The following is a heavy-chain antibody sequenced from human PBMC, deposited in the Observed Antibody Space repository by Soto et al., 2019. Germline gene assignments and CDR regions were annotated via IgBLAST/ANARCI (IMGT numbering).Heavy chain of an antibody. J-gene: IGHJ4*02. CDR3: ARTTSTVTIDY. CDR1: GFIFSSYW. Sequence: EVQLVESGGGLVQPGGSLRLSCAASGFIFSSYWMSWVRQAPGKGLEWVANIKQDGSEKYYVDSVKGRFTISRDNAKNSLYLQMNSLRAEDTAVYYCARTTSTVTIDYWGQGTLVTVSS. CDR2: IKQDGSEK. D-gene: IGHD4-17*01. V-gene: IGHV3-7*01.